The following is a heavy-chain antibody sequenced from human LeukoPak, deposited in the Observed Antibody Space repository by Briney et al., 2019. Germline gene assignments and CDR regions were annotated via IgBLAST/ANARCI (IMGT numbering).Heavy chain of an antibody. J-gene: IGHJ6*03. V-gene: IGHV4-38-2*02. CDR1: GYSISSGYY. CDR2: IYHSGST. Sequence: HPSETLSLTCTVSGYSISSGYYWGWIRQPPGKGLEWIGSIYHSGSTYYNPSLKSRVTISVDTSKNQFSLRLSSVTAADTAVYYCARVEEGYGSGRRENYYYYYMDVWGKGTTVTISS. CDR3: ARVEEGYGSGRRENYYYYYMDV. D-gene: IGHD3-10*01.